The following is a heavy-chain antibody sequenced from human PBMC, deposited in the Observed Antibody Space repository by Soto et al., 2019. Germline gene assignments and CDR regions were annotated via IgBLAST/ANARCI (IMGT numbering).Heavy chain of an antibody. CDR2: VYYTGST. CDR1: GGSIIGSY. J-gene: IGHJ4*02. D-gene: IGHD6-19*01. Sequence: SETLSLTCIVSGGSIIGSYWSWIRQSPGKGLEWLGYVYYTGSTNYSPSLRSRVSISVDTSKNEFSLRLSSVTAADTAVYFCARSVAVPGAHIDYWGQGTQVTVPQ. V-gene: IGHV4-59*01. CDR3: ARSVAVPGAHIDY.